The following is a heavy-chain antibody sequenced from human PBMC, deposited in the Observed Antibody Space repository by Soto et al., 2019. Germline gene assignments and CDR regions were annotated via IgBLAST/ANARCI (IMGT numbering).Heavy chain of an antibody. CDR1: GGSISSCY. V-gene: IGHV4-59*01. CDR3: SRAWFQLLHPYYDCLDV. CDR2: IHYSGST. Sequence: SETLSLTWTVSGGSISSCYWSWIRQSPGKRLEWIGYIHYSGSTKSNPSLKSRVTISVDTSRNQVSLKLSSVTAADSAVYFCSRAWFQLLHPYYDCLDVWGQGTTVTVS. D-gene: IGHD3-10*01. J-gene: IGHJ6*02.